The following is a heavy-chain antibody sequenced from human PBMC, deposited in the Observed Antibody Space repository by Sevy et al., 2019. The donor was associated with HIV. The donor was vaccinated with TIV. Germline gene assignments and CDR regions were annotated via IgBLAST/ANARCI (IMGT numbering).Heavy chain of an antibody. CDR3: TRVGYYDSSGYYYYYYYMDV. CDR2: IRSKAYGGTT. CDR1: GFTFGDYA. J-gene: IGHJ6*03. V-gene: IGHV3-49*03. Sequence: GGSLRLSCTASGFTFGDYAMRWFRQAPGKGLEWVGFIRSKAYGGTTEYAASVKGRFTISRDDSKSIAYLQMNSLKTEDTAVYYCTRVGYYDSSGYYYYYYYMDVWGKGTTVTVSS. D-gene: IGHD3-22*01.